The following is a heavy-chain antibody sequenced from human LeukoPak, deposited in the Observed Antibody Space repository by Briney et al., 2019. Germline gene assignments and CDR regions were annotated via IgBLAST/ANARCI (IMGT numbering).Heavy chain of an antibody. CDR3: ARYYLEAPPY. Sequence: ASVKVSCKASGYTFTGYSMNWVRQAPGQGLEWMGWIYPYTGGTDSAQKFRGRITMTRDTSISTAYMELSRLRSDDTAVYYCARYYLEAPPYWGQGTLVIVSS. CDR2: IYPYTGGT. J-gene: IGHJ4*02. V-gene: IGHV1-2*02. D-gene: IGHD1-26*01. CDR1: GYTFTGYS.